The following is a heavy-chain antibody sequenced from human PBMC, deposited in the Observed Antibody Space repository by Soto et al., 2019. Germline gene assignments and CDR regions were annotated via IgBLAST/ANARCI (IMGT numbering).Heavy chain of an antibody. J-gene: IGHJ6*02. CDR2: IYYSGST. Sequence: SETLSLTCTVSGGSISSYYWSWIRQPPGKGLEWIGYIYYSGSTNYNPSLKSRVTISVDTSKNQFSLKLSSVTAADTAVYYCARDSGDDSSGYYYYYGMDVWGQGATVTVSS. D-gene: IGHD3-22*01. V-gene: IGHV4-59*01. CDR1: GGSISSYY. CDR3: ARDSGDDSSGYYYYYGMDV.